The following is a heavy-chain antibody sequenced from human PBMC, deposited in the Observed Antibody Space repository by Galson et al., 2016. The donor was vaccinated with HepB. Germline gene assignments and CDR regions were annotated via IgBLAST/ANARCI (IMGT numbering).Heavy chain of an antibody. D-gene: IGHD3-10*01. Sequence: SVKVSCKASGYNFISYGISWVRQAPGQGLEWMGWINAGNGDTKYSQKFQGRVTFTSDTSASTAYMQLSSVRSEDTAVYFCARDREIGNLGSGSFVAFDIWGQGTIVTVSS. CDR2: INAGNGDT. J-gene: IGHJ3*02. CDR3: ARDREIGNLGSGSFVAFDI. CDR1: GYNFISYG. V-gene: IGHV1-3*01.